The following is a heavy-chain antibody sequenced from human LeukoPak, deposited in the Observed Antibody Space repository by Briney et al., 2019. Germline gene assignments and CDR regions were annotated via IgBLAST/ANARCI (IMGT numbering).Heavy chain of an antibody. CDR1: GYPFSDYY. J-gene: IGHJ6*02. Sequence: GASVKVSCKTSGYPFSDYYIHWIRQASGQGLESMGWINPKNGDTKYAQRSQGRLTITMDTSIDTVYMELRSLRYDDTAVYYCARLSALWGQGTTVTVSS. CDR2: INPKNGDT. V-gene: IGHV1-2*02. CDR3: ARLSAL.